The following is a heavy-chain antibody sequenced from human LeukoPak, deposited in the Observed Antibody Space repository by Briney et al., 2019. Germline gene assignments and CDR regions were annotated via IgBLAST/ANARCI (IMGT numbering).Heavy chain of an antibody. Sequence: SGTLSLTCAVSGGSISSSNWWGWVRQPPGKGLEWIGSIYYSGSTYYNPSLRSRVTISVDTSKNQFSLKLSSVTAADTAVYYCARSSEGRYYYDSSGFSYYYYYMDVWGKGTTVTISS. J-gene: IGHJ6*03. CDR1: GGSISSSNW. CDR2: IYYSGST. D-gene: IGHD3-22*01. CDR3: ARSSEGRYYYDSSGFSYYYYYMDV. V-gene: IGHV4-4*02.